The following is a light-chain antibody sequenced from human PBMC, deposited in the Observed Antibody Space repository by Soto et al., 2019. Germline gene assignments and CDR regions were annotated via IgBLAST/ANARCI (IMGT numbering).Light chain of an antibody. J-gene: IGLJ1*01. V-gene: IGLV1-51*02. CDR3: GTWDSSLIAL. CDR2: ENS. Sequence: QSVLTQPPSVSAAPGQKVSISCSGNSSNIGSNDVSWYQQLPGKAPKLLIYENSQRPSGIPDRFSGSKSGTSGTLGITGLQTGDEADYYCGTWDSSLIALFGTGTKVTVL. CDR1: SSNIGSND.